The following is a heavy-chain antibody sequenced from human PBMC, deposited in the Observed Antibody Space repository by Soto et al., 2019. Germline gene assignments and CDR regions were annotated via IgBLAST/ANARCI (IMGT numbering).Heavy chain of an antibody. D-gene: IGHD6-6*01. CDR2: IYHSGST. CDR1: GYSISSGYY. J-gene: IGHJ4*02. CDR3: ARDFGIAARPTDY. V-gene: IGHV4-38-2*02. Sequence: SETLSLTCAVSGYSISSGYYWGWIRQPPGKGLEWIGSIYHSGSTYYNPSLKSRVTISVDTSKNQFSLKLSSVTAADTAVYYCARDFGIAARPTDYWGQGTLVTVSS.